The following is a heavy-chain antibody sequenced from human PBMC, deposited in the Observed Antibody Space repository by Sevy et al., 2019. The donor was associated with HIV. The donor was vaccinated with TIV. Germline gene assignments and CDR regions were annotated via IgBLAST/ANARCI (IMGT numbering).Heavy chain of an antibody. Sequence: GGSLRLSCEASGFTFSSYWMSWVRQAPGKGLEWVANIKEDGSMKYYVDSVKGRFTISRDNAKNSVYLQMNSLRAEDTALYYCVRAIGAAGSYWGQGTLVTVSS. V-gene: IGHV3-7*01. CDR1: GFTFSSYW. D-gene: IGHD6-13*01. J-gene: IGHJ4*02. CDR2: IKEDGSMK. CDR3: VRAIGAAGSY.